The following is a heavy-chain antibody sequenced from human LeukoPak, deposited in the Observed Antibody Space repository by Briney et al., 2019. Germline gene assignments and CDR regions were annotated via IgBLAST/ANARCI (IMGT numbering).Heavy chain of an antibody. CDR1: GFTVSNNY. CDR3: ARDQSDFWSIGYYYMDV. J-gene: IGHJ6*03. Sequence: GGSLRLSCAASGFTVSNNYMSWVRQAPGKGLEWVSVIYSGGSTYFADSVKGRFTISRDYSKNTLYLQMNSLRAEDMAVYYCARDQSDFWSIGYYYMDVWGKGTTVTVSS. D-gene: IGHD3-3*01. CDR2: IYSGGST. V-gene: IGHV3-53*01.